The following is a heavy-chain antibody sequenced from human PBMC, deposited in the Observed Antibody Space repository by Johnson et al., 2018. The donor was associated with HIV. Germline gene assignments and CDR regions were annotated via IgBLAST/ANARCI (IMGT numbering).Heavy chain of an antibody. Sequence: EVQLVESGGGLVQPGGSLRLSCAASGFTVSSNYMSWVRQAPGKGLEWDSVIYSGGSTGYADSVKGRFTISRDNSKNTLYLQMNSLRADDTAVYHCARALARGQWLPNGYIWGQGTLVTVSS. J-gene: IGHJ3*02. D-gene: IGHD6-19*01. CDR3: ARALARGQWLPNGYI. CDR2: IYSGGST. V-gene: IGHV3-66*02. CDR1: GFTVSSNY.